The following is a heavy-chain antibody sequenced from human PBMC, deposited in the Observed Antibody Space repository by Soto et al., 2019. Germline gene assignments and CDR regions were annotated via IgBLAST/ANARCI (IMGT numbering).Heavy chain of an antibody. D-gene: IGHD1-7*01. CDR2: IKQDGSEK. CDR1: GFTFSSYW. Sequence: GSLRLSCAASGFTFSSYWMSWVRQAPGKGLEWVANIKQDGSEKYYVDSVKGRFTISRDNAKNSLYLQMNSLRAEDTAVYYCAKTITGTTHYYYYMDVWGKGTTVTVSS. J-gene: IGHJ6*03. V-gene: IGHV3-7*01. CDR3: AKTITGTTHYYYYMDV.